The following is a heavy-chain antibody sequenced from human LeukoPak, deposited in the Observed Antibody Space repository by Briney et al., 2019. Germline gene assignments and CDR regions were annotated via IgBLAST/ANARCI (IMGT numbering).Heavy chain of an antibody. Sequence: PSETLSLTCTVSGGSISSYYWSWIRQPPGKGLEGIGYIYYSGSTNYNPSLKSRVTIPVDTSKNQFSLKLSPVTAADTAVYYCARVPLIAVAGAFDIWGQGTMVTVSS. V-gene: IGHV4-59*01. CDR1: GGSISSYY. CDR2: IYYSGST. CDR3: ARVPLIAVAGAFDI. J-gene: IGHJ3*02. D-gene: IGHD6-19*01.